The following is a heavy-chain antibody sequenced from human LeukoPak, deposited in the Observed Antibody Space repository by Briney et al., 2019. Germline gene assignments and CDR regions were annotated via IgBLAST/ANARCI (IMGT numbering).Heavy chain of an antibody. J-gene: IGHJ4*02. CDR3: AREGRVSGYDFDC. Sequence: GGSLRLSCAASGFTFSSYWMHWVRQAPGKGLVWVSRINSDGSSITYADSVKGRFTISKDNAKNTLYLQMNSLRVEDTAVYYCAREGRVSGYDFDCWGQGTLVTVSS. V-gene: IGHV3-74*03. CDR2: INSDGSSI. CDR1: GFTFSSYW. D-gene: IGHD5-12*01.